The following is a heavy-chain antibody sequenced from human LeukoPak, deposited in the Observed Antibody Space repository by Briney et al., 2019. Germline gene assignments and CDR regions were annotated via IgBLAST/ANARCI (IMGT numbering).Heavy chain of an antibody. Sequence: GGSLRLSCAASGFTFDDYAMHWVRQAPGKGLEWVSGISWNSDTIGYADSVKGRFTISRDNANNSLYLQMNSLRAEDTAFYYCAKDIIIFGGVIGGLFDCWGQGTLVTVSS. J-gene: IGHJ4*02. CDR3: AKDIIIFGGVIGGLFDC. CDR2: ISWNSDTI. V-gene: IGHV3-9*01. D-gene: IGHD3-16*02. CDR1: GFTFDDYA.